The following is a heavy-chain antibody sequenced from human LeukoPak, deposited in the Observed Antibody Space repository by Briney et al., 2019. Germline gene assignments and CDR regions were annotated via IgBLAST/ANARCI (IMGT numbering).Heavy chain of an antibody. D-gene: IGHD3-10*01. CDR2: INHSGST. CDR3: ARGARGSGSYYNGY. CDR1: GGSFSGYY. Sequence: PSETLSLTCAVYGGSFSGYYWSWLRHPPGKGLEWIGEINHSGSTNYNPSLKSRDTISVDTSKNQFSLKLSSVTAADTAVYYCARGARGSGSYYNGYWGQGTLVTVSS. V-gene: IGHV4-34*01. J-gene: IGHJ4*02.